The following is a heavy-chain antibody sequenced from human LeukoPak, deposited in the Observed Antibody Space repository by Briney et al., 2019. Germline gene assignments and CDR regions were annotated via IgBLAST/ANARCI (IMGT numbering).Heavy chain of an antibody. CDR1: GFTFSSYA. CDR2: ISGSGGST. D-gene: IGHD2-15*01. Sequence: PGRSLRLSCAASGFTFSSYAMSWVRQAPGKGLEWVSAISGSGGSTRYADSVKGRFTISRNNSKNTLYLQMNSLRAEDTAVYYCATGLSLGYCSGGSCPYGMDVWGKGTTVTVSS. V-gene: IGHV3-23*01. J-gene: IGHJ6*04. CDR3: ATGLSLGYCSGGSCPYGMDV.